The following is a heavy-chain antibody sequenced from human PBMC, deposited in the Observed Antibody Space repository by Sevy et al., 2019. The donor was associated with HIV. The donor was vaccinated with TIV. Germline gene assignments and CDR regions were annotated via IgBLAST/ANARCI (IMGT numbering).Heavy chain of an antibody. Sequence: ASVKVSCKASGYTFTGYYMHWVRQAPGQGLEWMGWINPNSGGTNYAQKFQGRVTMTRDTSISTAYMELSRLRSDDTAEYYCAREKGYSGYDWGVDYWGQGTLVTVSS. J-gene: IGHJ4*02. CDR2: INPNSGGT. CDR3: AREKGYSGYDWGVDY. CDR1: GYTFTGYY. V-gene: IGHV1-2*02. D-gene: IGHD5-12*01.